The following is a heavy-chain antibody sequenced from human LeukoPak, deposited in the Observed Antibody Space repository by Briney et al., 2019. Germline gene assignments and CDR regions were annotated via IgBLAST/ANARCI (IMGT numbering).Heavy chain of an antibody. CDR1: GFTFSSYS. V-gene: IGHV3-48*01. CDR3: ARPYSSSYYYYYYMDV. CDR2: ISSSSSTI. D-gene: IGHD6-6*01. J-gene: IGHJ6*03. Sequence: PGGSLRLSCAASGFTFSSYSMNWVRQAPGKGLEWVSYISSSSSTIYYADSVKGRFTISRDNAKNSLYLQMNSLRAEDTAVYYCARPYSSSYYYYYYMDVWGKGTTVTVSS.